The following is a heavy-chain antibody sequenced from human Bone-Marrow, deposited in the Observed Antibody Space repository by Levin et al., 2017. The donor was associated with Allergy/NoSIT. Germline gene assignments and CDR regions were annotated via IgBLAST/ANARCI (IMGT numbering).Heavy chain of an antibody. D-gene: IGHD6-19*01. Sequence: SETLSLTCAVYGGSFSGFYWTWIRHIPGKGLEWIGEINDGGSINSNPSLKSRVTVSIDASKKQVSLKLRAVTAADGGVYYCARGLVAGNDAFDVWGQGTTVTVSS. CDR2: INDGGSI. CDR3: ARGLVAGNDAFDV. CDR1: GGSFSGFY. J-gene: IGHJ6*02. V-gene: IGHV4-34*01.